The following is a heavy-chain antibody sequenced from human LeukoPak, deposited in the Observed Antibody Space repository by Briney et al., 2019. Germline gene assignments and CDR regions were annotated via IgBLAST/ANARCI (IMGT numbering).Heavy chain of an antibody. CDR3: AKVARWELLRGDYFDY. Sequence: GGSLRLSCAASGFTFSSYWMHWVRQAPGKGLVWVSRINSDGSSTSYADSVKGRFTISRDNAKNTLYLQMNSLRAEDTAVYYCAKVARWELLRGDYFDYWGQGTLVTVSS. J-gene: IGHJ4*02. CDR2: INSDGSST. V-gene: IGHV3-74*01. CDR1: GFTFSSYW. D-gene: IGHD1-26*01.